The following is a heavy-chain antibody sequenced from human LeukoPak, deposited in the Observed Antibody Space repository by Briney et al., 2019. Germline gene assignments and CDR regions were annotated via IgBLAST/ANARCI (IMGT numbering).Heavy chain of an antibody. CDR3: ARDKEGFYDSWSGSNAFDI. CDR2: IIPIFGTA. J-gene: IGHJ3*02. Sequence: GASVKVSCKASGYTFTSYGISWVRQAPGQGLEWMGGIIPIFGTANYAQKFQGRVTITADKSTSTAYMELSSLRSEDTAVYYCARDKEGFYDSWSGSNAFDIWGQGTMVTVSS. V-gene: IGHV1-69*06. D-gene: IGHD3-3*01. CDR1: GYTFTSYG.